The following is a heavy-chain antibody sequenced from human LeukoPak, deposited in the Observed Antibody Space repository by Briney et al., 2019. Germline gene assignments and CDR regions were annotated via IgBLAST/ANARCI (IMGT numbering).Heavy chain of an antibody. Sequence: GASVNVSCKSSGYTFTSYDINWVRQATGQGLEWMGWMNPNSDNTGYAQKFQGRVTITRNTSISTAYMELSSLRSEDTAVYYCARVAMVINYYYYMDVWGKGTTVTVSS. CDR3: ARVAMVINYYYYMDV. J-gene: IGHJ6*03. D-gene: IGHD5-18*01. CDR2: MNPNSDNT. CDR1: GYTFTSYD. V-gene: IGHV1-8*03.